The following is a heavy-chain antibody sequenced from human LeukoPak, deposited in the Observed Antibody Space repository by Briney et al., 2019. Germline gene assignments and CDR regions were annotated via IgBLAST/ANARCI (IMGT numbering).Heavy chain of an antibody. Sequence: GASVKVSCKASGGTFSSYAISWVRQAPGQGLEWMGWISAYNGNTNYAQKLQGRVTMTTDTSTSTAYMELRSLGSDDTAVYYCARGVTMVRGVIITSNWFDPWGQGTLVTVSS. J-gene: IGHJ5*02. CDR3: ARGVTMVRGVIITSNWFDP. CDR2: ISAYNGNT. D-gene: IGHD3-10*01. V-gene: IGHV1-18*01. CDR1: GGTFSSYA.